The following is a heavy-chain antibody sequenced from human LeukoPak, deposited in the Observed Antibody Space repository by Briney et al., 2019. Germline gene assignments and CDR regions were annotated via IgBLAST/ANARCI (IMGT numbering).Heavy chain of an antibody. CDR3: ARDRGPYSGYDSYYFDY. D-gene: IGHD5-12*01. CDR1: GGSISSGGYY. CDR2: IYYSGST. J-gene: IGHJ4*02. V-gene: IGHV4-31*03. Sequence: SQTLSLTCTVSGGSISSGGYYWSWIRQHPGKGLEWIGYIYYSGSTYYNPSLKSRVTISVDTSKNQFSLKLSSVTAADTAVYYCARDRGPYSGYDSYYFDYWGQGTLVTVSS.